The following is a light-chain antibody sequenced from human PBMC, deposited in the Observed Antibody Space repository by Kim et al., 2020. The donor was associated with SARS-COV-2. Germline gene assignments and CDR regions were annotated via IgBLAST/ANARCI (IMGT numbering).Light chain of an antibody. Sequence: ASVGDRVTITCRASQSISSWLAWYQKKPGKAPKVLIYKASGLESGVPSRFSCSGSGTEFTLTISSLQPDDFATYYCQQYNSYSLTFGQGTKVDIK. CDR3: QQYNSYSLT. CDR2: KAS. J-gene: IGKJ1*01. CDR1: QSISSW. V-gene: IGKV1-5*03.